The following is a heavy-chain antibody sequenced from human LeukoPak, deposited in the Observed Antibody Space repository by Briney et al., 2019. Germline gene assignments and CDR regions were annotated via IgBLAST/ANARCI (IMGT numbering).Heavy chain of an antibody. D-gene: IGHD1-26*01. J-gene: IGHJ4*02. Sequence: SETLSLTCTVSGGSISNYYWSWIRQPPGKGLEWIGYIYYSGGTNYNPSLKSRVTISVDTSKNQFSLKLSSVTAADTAVYYCARQYGSYIDYWGQGTLVTVSS. CDR1: GGSISNYY. CDR2: IYYSGGT. V-gene: IGHV4-59*08. CDR3: ARQYGSYIDY.